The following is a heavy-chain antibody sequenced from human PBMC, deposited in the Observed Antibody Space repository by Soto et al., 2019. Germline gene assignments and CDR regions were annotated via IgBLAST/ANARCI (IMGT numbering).Heavy chain of an antibody. CDR2: MNPNSGNT. CDR1: GYTFTSYD. CDR3: ARGLKEELMITFGGVIVRNWYFDL. Sequence: QVQLVQSGAEVKKPGASVKVSRKASGYTFTSYDINWVRQATGQGLEWMGWMNPNSGNTGYAQKFQGRDTMTRNTSISTAYMELSSLRSEDTAVYYCARGLKEELMITFGGVIVRNWYFDLWGRGTLVTVSS. V-gene: IGHV1-8*01. J-gene: IGHJ2*01. D-gene: IGHD3-16*02.